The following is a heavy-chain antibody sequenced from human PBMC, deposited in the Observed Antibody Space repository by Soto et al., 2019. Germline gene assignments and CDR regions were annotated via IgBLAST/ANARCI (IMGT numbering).Heavy chain of an antibody. CDR2: INHSGTT. V-gene: IGHV4-34*01. CDR3: ARARLDSWLHIYYGLDV. D-gene: IGHD5-12*01. J-gene: IGHJ6*02. CDR1: GGSFSGYS. Sequence: SETLSLTCAVYGGSFSGYSWTWLRQPPGKGLEWIGEINHSGTTDYNPALKSRVTMSADTSKNQFSLRMTSVTAADTAVYYCARARLDSWLHIYYGLDVPGQGPTGTVS.